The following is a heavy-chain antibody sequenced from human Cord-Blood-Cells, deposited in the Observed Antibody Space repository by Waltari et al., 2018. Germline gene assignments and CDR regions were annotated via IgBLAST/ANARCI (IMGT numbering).Heavy chain of an antibody. CDR2: ISSSSSTI. CDR1: GFTFSSYS. Sequence: EVQLVESGGGLVQPGGSLRLSCAASGFTFSSYSMNWVRKAPGKGLEWVSYISSSSSTIYYADSVKGRFTISRDNAKNSLYLQMNSLRAEDTAVYYCARLDLRGQLGGSYYYGMDVWGQGTTVTVSS. D-gene: IGHD6-6*01. V-gene: IGHV3-48*01. CDR3: ARLDLRGQLGGSYYYGMDV. J-gene: IGHJ6*02.